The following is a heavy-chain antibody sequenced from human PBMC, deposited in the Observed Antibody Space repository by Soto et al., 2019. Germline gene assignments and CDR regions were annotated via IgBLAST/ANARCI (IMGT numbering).Heavy chain of an antibody. V-gene: IGHV3-23*01. CDR2: IGESGTPT. CDR1: GFTFSSYA. CDR3: ARYIPGVRYYGMDV. J-gene: IGHJ6*02. D-gene: IGHD2-2*01. Sequence: EVQLLESGGGLVQPGGSLRLSCAASGFTFSSYAMKWVRQAPGKGLEWVSLIGESGTPTYYADSVKGRFTISRDNSGNTLFRELYSLIAEDTAVYYCARYIPGVRYYGMDVWVHGTTVTVSS.